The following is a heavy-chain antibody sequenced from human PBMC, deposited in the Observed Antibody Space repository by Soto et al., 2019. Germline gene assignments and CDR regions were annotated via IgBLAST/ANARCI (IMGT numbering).Heavy chain of an antibody. CDR3: ARVLLWFGELLFIDY. V-gene: IGHV1-18*01. CDR1: GCTFTSYG. D-gene: IGHD3-10*01. CDR2: ISAYNGNT. J-gene: IGHJ4*02. Sequence: ASVKVSCKASGCTFTSYGISWVRQAPGQGLEWMGWISAYNGNTNYAQKLQGRVTMTTDTSTSTAYMELRSLRSDDTAVYYCARVLLWFGELLFIDYWGQGTLVTVSS.